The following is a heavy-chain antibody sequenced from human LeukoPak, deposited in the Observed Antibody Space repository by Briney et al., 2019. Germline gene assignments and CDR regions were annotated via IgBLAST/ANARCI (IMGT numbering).Heavy chain of an antibody. D-gene: IGHD2-8*01. J-gene: IGHJ6*03. CDR3: ARNLYAYYYYMDV. Sequence: KPSETLSLTCTVSGGSISSYYWSWIRQPPGKGLEWIGYIYFSGSTNYNPSLKSRVTISVDTSKNQFSLKLSSVTAADTAVYYCARNLYAYYYYMDVWGKGTTVTVSS. CDR2: IYFSGST. V-gene: IGHV4-59*01. CDR1: GGSISSYY.